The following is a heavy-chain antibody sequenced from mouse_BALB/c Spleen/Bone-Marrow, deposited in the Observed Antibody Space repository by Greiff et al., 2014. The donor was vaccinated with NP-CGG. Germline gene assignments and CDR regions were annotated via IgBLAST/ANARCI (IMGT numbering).Heavy chain of an antibody. CDR3: ARDTMDY. V-gene: IGHV1S56*01. J-gene: IGHJ4*01. CDR1: GYTFTSYY. Sequence: VHLVESGPELVKPGASARISCKASGYTFTSYYIHWVKQRPGQGLEWIGWIYPGNVNTKYNEKFKGKATLTADKSSSTAYMQLSSLTSEDSAVYFCARDTMDYWGQETSVTVSS. CDR2: IYPGNVNT.